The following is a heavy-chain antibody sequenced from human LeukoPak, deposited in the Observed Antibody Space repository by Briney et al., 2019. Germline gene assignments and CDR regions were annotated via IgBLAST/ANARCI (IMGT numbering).Heavy chain of an antibody. CDR1: GGSISSYY. V-gene: IGHV4-59*01. J-gene: IGHJ3*02. Sequence: SETLSLNCTVSGGSISSYYWSWIRQPPGKGLEWIGYIYYSGSTNYNPSLKSRVTISVDTSKNQFSLKLSSVTAADTAVYYCASADSSGYHLDAFDIWGQGTMVTVSS. CDR2: IYYSGST. D-gene: IGHD3-22*01. CDR3: ASADSSGYHLDAFDI.